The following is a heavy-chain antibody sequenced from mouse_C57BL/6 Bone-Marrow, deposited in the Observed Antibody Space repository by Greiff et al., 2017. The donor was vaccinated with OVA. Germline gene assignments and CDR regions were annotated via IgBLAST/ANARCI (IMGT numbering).Heavy chain of an antibody. CDR1: GYTFTNYW. D-gene: IGHD2-4*01. J-gene: IGHJ2*01. CDR3: LRGDYDGFDY. V-gene: IGHV1-63*01. CDR2: IYPGGGYT. Sequence: VKLQQSGAELVRPGTSVKMSCKASGYTFTNYWIGWAKQRPGHGLEWIGDIYPGGGYTNYNEKFKGKATLTADKSSSTAYMQFSSLTSEDSAIYYCLRGDYDGFDYWGQGTTLTVSS.